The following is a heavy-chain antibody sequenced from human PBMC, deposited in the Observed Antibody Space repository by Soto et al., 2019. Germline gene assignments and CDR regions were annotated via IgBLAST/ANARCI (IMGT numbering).Heavy chain of an antibody. CDR2: IIPIFGTA. CDR3: ARDRGSGWYFDY. Sequence: SVKVSCKASGGTFSSYAISWVRQAPGQGLEWMGGIIPIFGTANYAQKFQGRVTITADESTSTAYMELSSLRSEDTAVYYCARDRGSGWYFDYWGQGTLVTASS. V-gene: IGHV1-69*13. CDR1: GGTFSSYA. J-gene: IGHJ4*02. D-gene: IGHD6-19*01.